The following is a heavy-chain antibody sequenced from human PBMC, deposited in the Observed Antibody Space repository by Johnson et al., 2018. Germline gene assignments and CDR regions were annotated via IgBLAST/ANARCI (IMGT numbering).Heavy chain of an antibody. Sequence: VQLVQSGGGVVRPGGSLRLSCAASGFTFDDYGMSWVRQAPGKGLEWVSGISGNSGSIGSADSVKGRFTISRDKAKNSLYLQMNSLRAEDTALYYCAKDIGSSGRSGYFQHWGQGTLVTVSS. CDR2: ISGNSGSI. CDR3: AKDIGSSGRSGYFQH. V-gene: IGHV3-20*04. J-gene: IGHJ1*01. CDR1: GFTFDDYG. D-gene: IGHD3-22*01.